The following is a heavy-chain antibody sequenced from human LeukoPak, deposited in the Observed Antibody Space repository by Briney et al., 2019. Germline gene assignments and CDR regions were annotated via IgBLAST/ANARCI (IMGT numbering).Heavy chain of an antibody. CDR2: MNPNSGNT. D-gene: IGHD6-19*01. Sequence: ASVKVSCKASGYTFTSYDINWVRQATGQGLEWMGWMNPNSGNTGYAQKFQGRVTMTRNTSISTAYMELSSLRSEDTAVYYCARGVSSGWYLMAPNWFDPWGQGTLVSVCS. CDR1: GYTFTSYD. V-gene: IGHV1-8*01. CDR3: ARGVSSGWYLMAPNWFDP. J-gene: IGHJ5*02.